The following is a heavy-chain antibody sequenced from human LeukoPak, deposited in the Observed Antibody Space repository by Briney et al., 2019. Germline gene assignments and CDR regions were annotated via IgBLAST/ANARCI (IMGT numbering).Heavy chain of an antibody. CDR2: ISAYNGYT. Sequence: GASVKVSCKASGYTFISYGISWVRQAPGQGLEWMGWISAYNGYTNYAQKLQVRVTMTTDTSTSTAYMELRSLRSDDTAVYYCARTDYDFWSGYSTNADFDYWGQGTLVTVSS. J-gene: IGHJ4*02. CDR1: GYTFISYG. D-gene: IGHD3-3*01. CDR3: ARTDYDFWSGYSTNADFDY. V-gene: IGHV1-18*01.